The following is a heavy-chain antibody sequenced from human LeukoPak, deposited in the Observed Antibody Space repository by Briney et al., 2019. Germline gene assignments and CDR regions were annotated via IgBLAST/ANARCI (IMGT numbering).Heavy chain of an antibody. D-gene: IGHD2-15*01. CDR2: IYSGGST. J-gene: IGHJ4*02. CDR1: GFTVSSNY. Sequence: GGSLRLSCAASGFTVSSNYMSWVRQAPGKGLEWVSVIYSGGSTYYADSVKGRFTIPRGNSKNTLYLQMNSLRAEDTAVYYCASSYCSGGSCYYWGQGTLVTVSS. V-gene: IGHV3-53*01. CDR3: ASSYCSGGSCYY.